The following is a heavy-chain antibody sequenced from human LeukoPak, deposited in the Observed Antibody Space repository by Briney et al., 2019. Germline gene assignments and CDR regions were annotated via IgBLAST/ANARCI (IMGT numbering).Heavy chain of an antibody. Sequence: PSETLSLTCAVYGGSFSGYYWSWIRQPPGKGLEWTGEINHSGSTNYNPSLKSRVTISVDTSKNQFSLKLSSVTAADTAVYYCASVGGWFDPWGQGTLVTVSS. CDR2: INHSGST. J-gene: IGHJ5*02. CDR3: ASVGGWFDP. V-gene: IGHV4-34*01. CDR1: GGSFSGYY.